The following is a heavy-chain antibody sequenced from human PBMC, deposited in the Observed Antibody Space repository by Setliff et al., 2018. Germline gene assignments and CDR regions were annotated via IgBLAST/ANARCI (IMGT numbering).Heavy chain of an antibody. CDR2: IKRESDGGTT. D-gene: IGHD5-18*01. V-gene: IGHV3-15*01. J-gene: IGHJ6*02. CDR3: ISLWLGYYGLDV. CDR1: GFTFSNAW. Sequence: PGESLRLSCAASGFTFSNAWMSWVRQAPGKGLEWVGRIKRESDGGTTDYAAPVKGRFTISRDDSKNTLYLQMNSLKTEDTAVYYCISLWLGYYGLDVWGQGTTVTSP.